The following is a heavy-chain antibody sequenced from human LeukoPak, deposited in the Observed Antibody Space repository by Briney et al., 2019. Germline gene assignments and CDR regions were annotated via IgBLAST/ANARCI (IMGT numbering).Heavy chain of an antibody. D-gene: IGHD2/OR15-2a*01. J-gene: IGHJ2*01. V-gene: IGHV4-59*11. CDR2: IYYTGGT. CDR3: ARVGVTVIGGNWYFDL. CDR1: GGSTSGHY. Sequence: SETLSLTCTVSGGSTSGHYWIWIRQFPGKGLEWIGYIYYTGGTNYNPSLKGRITISVGTSQNQFSLRLGSVTAADTAVYYCARVGVTVIGGNWYFDLWGRGALVTVSS.